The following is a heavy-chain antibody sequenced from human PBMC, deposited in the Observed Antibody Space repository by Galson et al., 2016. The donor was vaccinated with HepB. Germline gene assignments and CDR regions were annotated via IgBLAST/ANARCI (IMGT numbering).Heavy chain of an antibody. V-gene: IGHV2-70*11. CDR2: IDWDDDK. J-gene: IGHJ3*02. Sequence: PALVKPTQTLTLTCTFSGFSLSTSGMCVSWIRQPPGKALEWLARIDWDDDKYYSTSLKTRLTISKDTSKNQVVLTMTNMDPVDTATYYCARSIWFGDQRGAFEIWGQGTMVTVSS. CDR3: ARSIWFGDQRGAFEI. CDR1: GFSLSTSGMC. D-gene: IGHD3-10*01.